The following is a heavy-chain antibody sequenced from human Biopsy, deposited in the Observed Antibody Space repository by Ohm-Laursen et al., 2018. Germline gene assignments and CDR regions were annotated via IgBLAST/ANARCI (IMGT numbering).Heavy chain of an antibody. CDR3: ARFDNGFDK. D-gene: IGHD2-8*01. CDR1: GYPFTFYE. Sequence: GASVKVPRKTSGYPFTFYEINWVRQATGQGLEWLGWMNPDSGNTGSAQKFHDRVTMTMNTSINTAYLELSSLRSEDTAVYYCARFDNGFDKWGQGTLVTVSS. V-gene: IGHV1-8*01. CDR2: MNPDSGNT. J-gene: IGHJ4*02.